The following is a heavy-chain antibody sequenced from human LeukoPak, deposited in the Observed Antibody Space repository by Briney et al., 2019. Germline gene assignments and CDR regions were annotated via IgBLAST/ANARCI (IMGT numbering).Heavy chain of an antibody. Sequence: SVKVSCKASGFTFTSSAVQWVRQARGQRLEWIGWIVVGSGNTNYAQKFQERVTITRDMSTSTAYMELSSLRSEDTAVYYCAADWHEGNYYYMDVWGKGTTVTVSS. J-gene: IGHJ6*03. CDR2: IVVGSGNT. D-gene: IGHD3-10*01. CDR1: GFTFTSSA. CDR3: AADWHEGNYYYMDV. V-gene: IGHV1-58*01.